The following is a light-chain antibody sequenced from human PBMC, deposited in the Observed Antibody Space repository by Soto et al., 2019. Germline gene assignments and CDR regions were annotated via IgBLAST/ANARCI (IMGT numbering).Light chain of an antibody. J-gene: IGKJ5*01. V-gene: IGKV3-11*01. CDR3: QQRYIWPPIT. Sequence: EIVLTQFPATLSLSPGERATLSCRASQSVNKYLAWYQQRPGQAPRLLVYDASNTATGVPSRFSGSGSGTDFTLTISSLEPEDFAVYYCQQRYIWPPITFGQGTRLEFK. CDR2: DAS. CDR1: QSVNKY.